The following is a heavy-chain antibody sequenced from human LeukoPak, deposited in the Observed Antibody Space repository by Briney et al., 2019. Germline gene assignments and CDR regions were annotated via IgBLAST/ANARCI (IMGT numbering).Heavy chain of an antibody. CDR3: TRATPPPKYCSSTSCSQGAFDI. CDR1: GFTVSSSD. CDR2: VRSKAYGGTT. J-gene: IGHJ3*02. D-gene: IGHD2-2*01. V-gene: IGHV3-49*04. Sequence: GGSLRLSCAASGFTVSSSDMSWVRQAAGKGREGVGCVRSKAYGGTTEYAASVKGRFTISRDDSKSIAYLQMNSLKTEDTAVYYCTRATPPPKYCSSTSCSQGAFDIWGQGTMVTVSS.